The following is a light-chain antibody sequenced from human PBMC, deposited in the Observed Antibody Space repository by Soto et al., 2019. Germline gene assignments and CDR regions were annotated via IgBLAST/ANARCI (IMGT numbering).Light chain of an antibody. J-gene: IGKJ2*01. V-gene: IGKV1-5*03. Sequence: DIQMTQSPSTLSASVGDRVTITCRASQSIDSWLAWYQHKPGKAPKLLIYKASNLESGVPSRFSGSGSGTEFTLTISSLQPDDFATYYCQQYNSFSMYTFGQGTKLEIK. CDR2: KAS. CDR1: QSIDSW. CDR3: QQYNSFSMYT.